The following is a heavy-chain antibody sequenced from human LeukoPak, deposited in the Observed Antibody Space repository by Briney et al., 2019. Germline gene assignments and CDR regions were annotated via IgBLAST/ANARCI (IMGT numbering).Heavy chain of an antibody. J-gene: IGHJ4*02. CDR3: ARESSYCTNGVCRRGFDY. CDR1: GGSISSYY. D-gene: IGHD2-8*01. CDR2: IYTSGST. Sequence: PSETLSLTCTVSGGSISSYYWSWIRQPAGKGLEWIGRIYTSGSTNYNPSLKSRVTMSVDTSKNQFSLKLSSVTAADTAVYYCARESSYCTNGVCRRGFDYWGQGTLVTVSS. V-gene: IGHV4-4*07.